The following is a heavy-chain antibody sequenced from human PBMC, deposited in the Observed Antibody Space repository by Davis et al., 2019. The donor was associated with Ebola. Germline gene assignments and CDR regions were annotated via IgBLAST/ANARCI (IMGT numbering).Heavy chain of an antibody. CDR2: INHSGST. CDR3: ARGRRYSYGPPRY. V-gene: IGHV4-39*07. CDR1: AGSVTSSSFF. J-gene: IGHJ4*02. Sequence: MPGGSLRLSCTLSAGSVTSSSFFCAWIRQPPGKGLEWIGEINHSGSTNYNPSLKSRVTISVDTSKNQFSLKLSSVTAADTAVYYCARGRRYSYGPPRYWGQGTLVTVSS. D-gene: IGHD5-18*01.